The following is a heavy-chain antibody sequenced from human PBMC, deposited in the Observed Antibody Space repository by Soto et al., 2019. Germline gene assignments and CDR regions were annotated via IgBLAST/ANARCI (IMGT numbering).Heavy chain of an antibody. J-gene: IGHJ4*02. D-gene: IGHD3-22*01. V-gene: IGHV3-48*01. Sequence: GGSLRLSCAASGFTFSSYSMNWVRQAPGKGLEWVSYISSSSSTIYYADSVKGRFTISRDNSKNTLYLQMNSLRAEDTAVYYCAKRRSYDSSGYYGAYFDYWGQGTLVTVSS. CDR2: ISSSSSTI. CDR3: AKRRSYDSSGYYGAYFDY. CDR1: GFTFSSYS.